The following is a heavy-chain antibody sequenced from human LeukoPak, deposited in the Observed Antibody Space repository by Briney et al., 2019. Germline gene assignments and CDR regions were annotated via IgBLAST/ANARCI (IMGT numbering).Heavy chain of an antibody. Sequence: PGGSLRLSCAASGFTFRDYYMSWIRQTPGKGLEWVSYISDSGSTIYYADSVKGRFTISRDNAKNSLYLQMNSLRAEDTAVYYCARVVSESSGYQGYWGQGTLVTVSS. CDR3: ARVVSESSGYQGY. J-gene: IGHJ4*02. D-gene: IGHD3-22*01. CDR2: ISDSGSTI. V-gene: IGHV3-11*04. CDR1: GFTFRDYY.